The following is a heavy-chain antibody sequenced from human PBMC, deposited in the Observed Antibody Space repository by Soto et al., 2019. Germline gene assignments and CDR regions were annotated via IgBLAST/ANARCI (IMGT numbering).Heavy chain of an antibody. CDR1: GFTFSNAW. CDR3: TTDLTGYKVYYYYMDV. Sequence: EVQLVESGGGLVKPGGSLRLSCAASGFTFSNAWMSWVRQAPGKGLEWVGRIKSKTDGGTTDYAAPVKGRFTISRDDSKNTLYLHMNSLKAEATAVYYCTTDLTGYKVYYYYMDVWGQGTTVTVSS. V-gene: IGHV3-15*01. D-gene: IGHD3-9*01. CDR2: IKSKTDGGTT. J-gene: IGHJ6*03.